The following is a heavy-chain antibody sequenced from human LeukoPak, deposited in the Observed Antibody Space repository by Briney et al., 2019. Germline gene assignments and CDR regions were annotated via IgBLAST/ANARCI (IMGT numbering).Heavy chain of an antibody. CDR3: ARDCEWCGSGSYPTLLFRYYGMDV. CDR1: GFTFSSYS. CDR2: ISSSSSTI. Sequence: GGSLRLSSAASGFTFSSYSMNWVRQAPGKGLEWVSYISSSSSTIYYADSVKGRFTISRDNAKNSLYLQMNSLRAEDTAVYYCARDCEWCGSGSYPTLLFRYYGMDVWGQGTTVTVSS. J-gene: IGHJ6*02. V-gene: IGHV3-48*01. D-gene: IGHD3-10*01.